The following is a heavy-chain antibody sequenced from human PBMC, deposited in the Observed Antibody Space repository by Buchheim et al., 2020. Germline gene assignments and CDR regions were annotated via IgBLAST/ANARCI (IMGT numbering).Heavy chain of an antibody. V-gene: IGHV3-7*03. J-gene: IGHJ4*02. CDR3: ARERYYGSGSPFDY. Sequence: EVQLVESGGGLVQPGGSLRLSRAASGFTFSPYWMSWVRQAPGKGLEWVANIKQDGSEKYYVGSVKGRFTISRDNAKNSLSLQMNSLRAEDTAVYYCARERYYGSGSPFDYWGQGTL. D-gene: IGHD3-10*01. CDR1: GFTFSPYW. CDR2: IKQDGSEK.